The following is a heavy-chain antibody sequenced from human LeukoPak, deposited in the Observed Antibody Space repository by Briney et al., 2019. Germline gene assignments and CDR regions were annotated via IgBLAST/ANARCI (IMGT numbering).Heavy chain of an antibody. V-gene: IGHV4-39*01. J-gene: IGHJ4*02. Sequence: SETLSLTCAVYGGSFSGYYWGWIRQPPGKGLEWIGSIYYSGSTYYNPSLKSRVTISVDTSKNQFSLKLSSVTAADTAVYYCARQLGYCSSTSCYADKVDYWGQGTLVTVSP. CDR3: ARQLGYCSSTSCYADKVDY. CDR2: IYYSGST. CDR1: GGSFSGYY. D-gene: IGHD2-2*01.